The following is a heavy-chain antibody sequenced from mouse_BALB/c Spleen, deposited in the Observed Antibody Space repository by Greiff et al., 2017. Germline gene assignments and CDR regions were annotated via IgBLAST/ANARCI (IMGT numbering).Heavy chain of an antibody. V-gene: IGHV1S34*01. D-gene: IGHD2-4*01. Sequence: LVKTGASVKISCKASGYSFTGYYMHWVKQSHGKSLEWIGYISCYNGATSYNQKFKGKATFTVDTSSSRAYMQFNSLTSEDSAVYYCAREGGSTMITNGAMDYWGQGTSVTVSS. J-gene: IGHJ4*01. CDR1: GYSFTGYY. CDR2: ISCYNGAT. CDR3: AREGGSTMITNGAMDY.